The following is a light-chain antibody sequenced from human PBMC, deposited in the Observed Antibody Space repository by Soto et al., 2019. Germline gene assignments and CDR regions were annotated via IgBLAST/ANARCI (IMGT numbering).Light chain of an antibody. J-gene: IGKJ1*01. Sequence: EILLTQSPGTLTLSPGERATLSCRASQSVRSNYLAWYQQKPGQAPRLLIYGASSRATGIPDRFSGSGSGTDFTLTISRLQPEDFVVYFCHQYASSPTFGQGTK. CDR2: GAS. CDR3: HQYASSPT. V-gene: IGKV3-20*01. CDR1: QSVRSNY.